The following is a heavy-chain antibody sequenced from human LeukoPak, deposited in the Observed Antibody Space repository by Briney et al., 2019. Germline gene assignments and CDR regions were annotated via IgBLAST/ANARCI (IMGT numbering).Heavy chain of an antibody. CDR3: ASLRSYYYGSGSYPTPYFDY. D-gene: IGHD3-10*01. J-gene: IGHJ4*02. CDR2: IYYSGST. V-gene: IGHV4-59*01. CDR1: GGSISSYY. Sequence: SETLSLTCTVSGGSISSYYWSWIRQPPGKGLEWIGYIYYSGSTNYNPSLKSRVTISVDTSKNQFSLKLSSVTAADTAVYYCASLRSYYYGSGSYPTPYFDYWGQGTLVTVSS.